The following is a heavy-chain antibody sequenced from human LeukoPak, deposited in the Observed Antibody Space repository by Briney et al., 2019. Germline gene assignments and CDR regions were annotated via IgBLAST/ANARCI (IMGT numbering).Heavy chain of an antibody. D-gene: IGHD6-19*01. CDR1: GYTLTELS. Sequence: ASVKVSCKVSGYTLTELSMHWVRQAPGKGLEWMGGFDPEDGETIYAQKFQGRVTMTEDTSTDTAYMELSSLRSEDTAVYYCATDSSGWYGNWFDPWGQGTLVTVS. J-gene: IGHJ5*02. V-gene: IGHV1-24*01. CDR2: FDPEDGET. CDR3: ATDSSGWYGNWFDP.